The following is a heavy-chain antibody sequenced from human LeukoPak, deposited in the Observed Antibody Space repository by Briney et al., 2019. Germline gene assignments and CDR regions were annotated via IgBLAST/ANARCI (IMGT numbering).Heavy chain of an antibody. Sequence: ASVKVSCKASGYTFTSYGISWVRQAPGQGLEWMGWISAYNGNTSYAQKLQGRVTMTTDTSTSTAYMELRSLRSDDTAVYYCARDRHDYDILTGYYNLDAFDIWGQGTMVTVSS. CDR1: GYTFTSYG. D-gene: IGHD3-9*01. J-gene: IGHJ3*02. CDR2: ISAYNGNT. V-gene: IGHV1-18*04. CDR3: ARDRHDYDILTGYYNLDAFDI.